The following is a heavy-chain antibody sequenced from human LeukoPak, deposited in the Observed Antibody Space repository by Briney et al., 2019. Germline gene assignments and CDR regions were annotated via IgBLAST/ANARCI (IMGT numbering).Heavy chain of an antibody. J-gene: IGHJ4*02. V-gene: IGHV3-43*02. CDR3: AKVSDMATRWGNSDY. CDR2: ISFDAGTT. Sequence: PGGSLRLSCLASGFTFHNYAMHWVRQAPGKGLEWVSLISFDAGTTDYADSVKGRFTISRDNSKNSLYLQMNSLRTEDTAVYYCAKVSDMATRWGNSDYWGQGTLVTVSS. D-gene: IGHD3-16*01. CDR1: GFTFHNYA.